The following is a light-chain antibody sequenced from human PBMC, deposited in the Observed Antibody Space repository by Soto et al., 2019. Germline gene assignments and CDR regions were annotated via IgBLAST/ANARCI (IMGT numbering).Light chain of an antibody. V-gene: IGLV2-14*01. CDR1: SSDVGGYNY. CDR2: DVS. CDR3: SSYTSSVSVV. J-gene: IGLJ2*01. Sequence: QSALTQSASVSGSPGQSITIFCTGTSSDVGGYNYLSWYQQHPGKAPKLMIYDVSNRPSGVSNRFSGSKSGNTASLTISGLQAEDEADYYCSSYTSSVSVVFGGGTKLTVL.